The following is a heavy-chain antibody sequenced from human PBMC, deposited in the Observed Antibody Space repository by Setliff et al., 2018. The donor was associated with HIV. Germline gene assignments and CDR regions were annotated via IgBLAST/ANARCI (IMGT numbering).Heavy chain of an antibody. V-gene: IGHV4-39*01. CDR2: IYSSGSP. Sequence: PSETLSLTCDVSGGSISSDSYYWGWIRQPPGKRLEWLGSIYSSGSPSYNPSLSSRLTISVDTSKNHVSLRLSSVTAADTGVYYCARHRDPPGTSWIYYYYYMDLWGEGTTVTVSS. CDR3: ARHRDPPGTSWIYYYYYMDL. D-gene: IGHD6-13*01. CDR1: GGSISSDSYY. J-gene: IGHJ6*03.